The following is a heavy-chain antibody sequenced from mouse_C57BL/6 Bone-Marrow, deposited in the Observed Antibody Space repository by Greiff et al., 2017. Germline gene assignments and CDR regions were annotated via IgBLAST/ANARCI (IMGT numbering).Heavy chain of an antibody. CDR3: ARGAY. CDR1: GYAFSSYW. CDR2: IYPGDGDT. Sequence: LQESGAELVKPGASVKISCKASGYAFSSYWMNWVKQRPGKSLEWIGHIYPGDGDTNNNGKFKGKATLTADKSSSTAYMQLSSLTSDDSAVYFCARGAYWGQGTLVTVSA. V-gene: IGHV1-80*01. J-gene: IGHJ3*01.